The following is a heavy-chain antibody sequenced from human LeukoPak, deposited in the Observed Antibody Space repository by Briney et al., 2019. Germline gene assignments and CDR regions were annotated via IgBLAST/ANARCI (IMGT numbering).Heavy chain of an antibody. Sequence: GGSLRLSCAASGFPFTSYGKHWVRQAPGKGLEWVAVIYYDGSNEYYADSVKGRFTISRDTSKNTLYLQMNSLTADDTAVYYCARVGYPGIGYPIDYWGQGTLVTVSS. CDR2: IYYDGSNE. D-gene: IGHD3-22*01. V-gene: IGHV3-33*01. CDR3: ARVGYPGIGYPIDY. CDR1: GFPFTSYG. J-gene: IGHJ4*02.